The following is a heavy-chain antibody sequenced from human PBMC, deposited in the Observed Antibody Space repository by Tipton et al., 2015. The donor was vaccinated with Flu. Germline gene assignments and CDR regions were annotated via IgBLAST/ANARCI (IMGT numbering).Heavy chain of an antibody. Sequence: TLSLTCAVSGASISSSSYYWTWIRQPAGKGLEWIGLIYPNGNTNYNASLKSRVSMSLDTSKNQFSLKMTSLTAADTAVYYCSTYNWNDVDVPVPAFDIWGQGTMVSVSS. J-gene: IGHJ3*02. D-gene: IGHD1-1*01. CDR1: GASISSSSYY. CDR2: IYPNGNT. V-gene: IGHV4-61*02. CDR3: STYNWNDVDVPVPAFDI.